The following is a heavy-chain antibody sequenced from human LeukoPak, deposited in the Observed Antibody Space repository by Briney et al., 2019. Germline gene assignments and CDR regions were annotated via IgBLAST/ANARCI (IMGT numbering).Heavy chain of an antibody. CDR3: ARVGGSMVRGPYFDY. CDR1: GFTFSSYS. CDR2: ISSSSGTI. J-gene: IGHJ4*02. V-gene: IGHV3-48*01. Sequence: PGGSLRLSCAASGFTFSSYSMNWVRQAPGKGLEWVSYISSSSGTIYYAASVKGRFTISRDNAKNSLYLQMNSLRAEDTAVYYCARVGGSMVRGPYFDYWGQGTLVTVSS. D-gene: IGHD3-10*01.